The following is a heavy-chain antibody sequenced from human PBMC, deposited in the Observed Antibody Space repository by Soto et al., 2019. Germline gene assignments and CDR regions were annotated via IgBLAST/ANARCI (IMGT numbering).Heavy chain of an antibody. CDR2: IKPDGRDK. V-gene: IGHV3-7*03. J-gene: IGHJ4*02. CDR1: GFTFTASW. Sequence: GGSLRLSCPASGFTFTASWMSWVRHSPVKGLEWVAYIKPDGRDKSYVDSVKGRFIISRDNAKNSLYLEMNSLRDEDTAVYYCTRGPFWGQGTLVTVSS. CDR3: TRGPF.